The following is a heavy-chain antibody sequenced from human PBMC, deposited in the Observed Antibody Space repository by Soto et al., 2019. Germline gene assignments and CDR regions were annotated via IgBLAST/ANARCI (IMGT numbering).Heavy chain of an antibody. CDR2: IWYDGSNK. CDR1: GFTFSSYG. CDR3: ARDRDTGYGMDV. Sequence: QVQLVESGGGVVQPGRSLRLSCAASGFTFSSYGMHWVRQAPGKGLEWVAVIWYDGSNKYYADSVKGRFTISRDNSKNTLYLQMNRLRAEDTAVYYCARDRDTGYGMDVWGQGTTVTVSS. J-gene: IGHJ6*02. V-gene: IGHV3-33*01.